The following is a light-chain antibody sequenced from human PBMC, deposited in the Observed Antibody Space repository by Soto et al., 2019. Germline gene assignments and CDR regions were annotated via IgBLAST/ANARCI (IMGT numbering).Light chain of an antibody. J-gene: IGKJ4*01. Sequence: AIRMTQSPSSFSASTGDRVTITCLASQGISSYLAWYKQKPGKAPKLLIDAASTLQSGVPSRFIGSGSGRDFTLTISCLQSEDFATYYCQQYYSYPLTFGGGTKVEIK. V-gene: IGKV1-8*01. CDR1: QGISSY. CDR2: AAS. CDR3: QQYYSYPLT.